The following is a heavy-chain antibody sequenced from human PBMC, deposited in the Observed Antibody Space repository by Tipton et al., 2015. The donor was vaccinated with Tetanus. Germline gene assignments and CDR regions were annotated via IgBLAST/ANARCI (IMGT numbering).Heavy chain of an antibody. D-gene: IGHD5-12*01. CDR2: IWYDGSNK. V-gene: IGHV3-33*01. J-gene: IGHJ6*02. CDR1: GFTFSNYG. Sequence: SLRLSCAASGFTFSNYGMHWVRQAPGKGLEWVAVIWYDGSNKYYADSVKGRFTISRDNSKNTLYLQMNSLRAEDTAVYYCARDGEWLRLHYYYGMDVWGQGTTVTVSS. CDR3: ARDGEWLRLHYYYGMDV.